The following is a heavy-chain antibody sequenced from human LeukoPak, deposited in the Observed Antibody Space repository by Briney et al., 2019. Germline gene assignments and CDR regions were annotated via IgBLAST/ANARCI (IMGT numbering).Heavy chain of an antibody. CDR2: ISSDGVYT. CDR3: AKVLDYCDGGTCYNSGMDS. CDR1: GFTFNLYS. J-gene: IGHJ4*02. D-gene: IGHD2-15*01. Sequence: PGGSLRLSCLASGFTFNLYSMHCVRQAPGKGLEFVSVISSDGVYTYYAYSVKGRFTISRDNSKNTVYLQMSSLGADDTAVYYCAKVLDYCDGGTCYNSGMDSWGQGTLVTVSS. V-gene: IGHV3-64D*08.